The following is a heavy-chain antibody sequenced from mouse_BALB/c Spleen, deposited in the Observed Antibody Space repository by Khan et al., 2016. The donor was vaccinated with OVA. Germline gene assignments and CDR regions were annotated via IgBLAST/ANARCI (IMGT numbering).Heavy chain of an antibody. Sequence: QVRLQQSGTELVRPGASMKLSCKASGYTFTNYWINWVKQRPGQGLEWIGNIYPSDSYTNYNQTFKDKATLTVDESSSTAYMQLSSPTSEDSAVYYWSREGRLHYYAMDYWGQGTSVTVSS. CDR3: SREGRLHYYAMDY. CDR1: GYTFTNYW. V-gene: IGHV1-69*02. D-gene: IGHD2-14*01. J-gene: IGHJ4*01. CDR2: IYPSDSYT.